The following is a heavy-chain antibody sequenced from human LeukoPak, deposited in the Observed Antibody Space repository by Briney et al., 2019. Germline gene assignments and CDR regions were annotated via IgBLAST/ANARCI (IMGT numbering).Heavy chain of an antibody. CDR1: GGSISSGDYY. J-gene: IGHJ4*02. Sequence: SETLSLTCTVSGGSISSGDYYWSWIRQPPGKGLGWIGYIYYSGSTYYNPSLKSRVTISVDTSKNQFSPKLSSVTAADTAVYYCARAGDYGVDYWGLGTLVTVSS. CDR3: ARAGDYGVDY. D-gene: IGHD4-17*01. CDR2: IYYSGST. V-gene: IGHV4-30-4*08.